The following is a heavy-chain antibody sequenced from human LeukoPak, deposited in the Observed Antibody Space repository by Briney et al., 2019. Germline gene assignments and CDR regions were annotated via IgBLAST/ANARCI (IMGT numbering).Heavy chain of an antibody. CDR3: ASNFWPYYCGDCHNWCDP. CDR2: ISSSSSTI. V-gene: IGHV3-48*02. CDR1: GFTFSSCA. D-gene: IGHD2-21*02. J-gene: IGHJ5*02. Sequence: GRSLRLSCAASGFTFSSCAMHWVRQAPGKGLEWVSYISSSSSTIYYADSVKGRFTISRDNAKNSLCLQMNSLRDDDTVVCYSASNFWPYYCGDCHNWCDPWGQGTLVTVSS.